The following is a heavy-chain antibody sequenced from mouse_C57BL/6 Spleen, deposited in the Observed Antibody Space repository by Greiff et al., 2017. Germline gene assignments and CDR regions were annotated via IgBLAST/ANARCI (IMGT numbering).Heavy chain of an antibody. CDR1: GFTFSSDT. CDR2: ISGGGGNT. J-gene: IGHJ3*01. D-gene: IGHD1-1*01. Sequence: EVQRVESGGGLVNPGGSLKLPCAASGFTFSSDTMSWVRQTPEKRLEWVATISGGGGNTYYPDSVKGRFTISRDKAKNTLYLQMSSLRSEETSLYYCARPDSYGSSYVFAYWGQGTLVTVSA. V-gene: IGHV5-9*01. CDR3: ARPDSYGSSYVFAY.